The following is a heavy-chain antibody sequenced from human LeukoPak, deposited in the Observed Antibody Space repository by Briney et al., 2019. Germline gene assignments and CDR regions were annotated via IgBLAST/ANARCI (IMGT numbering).Heavy chain of an antibody. J-gene: IGHJ4*02. CDR2: INHSGST. Sequence: SETLSLTCAVYGGSFSGYYWSWIRQPPGKGLEWIGEINHSGSTNYNPSLKSRVTISVDTSKNQFSLKLSSVTAADTAVYYCARGQAYYDILTGFGQGDYWGQRTLVTVSS. D-gene: IGHD3-9*01. CDR1: GGSFSGYY. CDR3: ARGQAYYDILTGFGQGDY. V-gene: IGHV4-34*01.